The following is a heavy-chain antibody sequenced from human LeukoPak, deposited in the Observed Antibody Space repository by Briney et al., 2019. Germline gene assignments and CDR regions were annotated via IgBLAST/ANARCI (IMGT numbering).Heavy chain of an antibody. Sequence: SETLSLTCTVSGGSISSSSYYWGWIRQPPGKGLEWIGSIYYSGSTYYNPSLKSRVTISVDTSKNNFSLKLSSVTAADTAVYYCAREAYYDSPIDYWGQGTLVTVSS. V-gene: IGHV4-39*07. CDR3: AREAYYDSPIDY. J-gene: IGHJ4*02. CDR1: GGSISSSSYY. D-gene: IGHD3-22*01. CDR2: IYYSGST.